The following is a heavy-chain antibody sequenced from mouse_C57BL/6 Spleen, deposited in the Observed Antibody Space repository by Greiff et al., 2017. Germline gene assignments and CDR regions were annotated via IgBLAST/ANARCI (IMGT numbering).Heavy chain of an antibody. CDR2: ISSGGSYT. CDR3: ARQREFMDY. V-gene: IGHV5-6*01. J-gene: IGHJ4*01. Sequence: EVQLVESGGDLVKPGGSLKLSCAASGFTFSSYGMSWVRQTPDKRLEWVATISSGGSYTYYPDSVKGRFTISRDNAKNTLYLQMSSLKSEDTAMYYCARQREFMDYWGQGTSVTVSS. CDR1: GFTFSSYG.